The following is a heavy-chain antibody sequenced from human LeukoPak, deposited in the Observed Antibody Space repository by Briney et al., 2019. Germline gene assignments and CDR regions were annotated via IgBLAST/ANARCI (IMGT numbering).Heavy chain of an antibody. CDR1: GFTFSGYW. D-gene: IGHD5-18*01. CDR3: ARGSSGYSYGYFDY. Sequence: GGSLRLSCAASGFTFSGYWMHWVRQAPGKGLVWVSRINSDGSSTSYADSVKGRFTISRDNAKNTLYLQMNSLRAEDTAVYYCARGSSGYSYGYFDYWGQGTLVTVSS. V-gene: IGHV3-74*01. J-gene: IGHJ4*02. CDR2: INSDGSST.